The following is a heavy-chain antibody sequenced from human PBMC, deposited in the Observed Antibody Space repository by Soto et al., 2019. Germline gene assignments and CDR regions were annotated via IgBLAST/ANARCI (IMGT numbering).Heavy chain of an antibody. D-gene: IGHD6-13*01. V-gene: IGHV4-31*02. Sequence: LRLSCGASGFSSISSGGYYWSWIRQHPGKGLEWIGYIYYSGSTYYNPSLKSRVTISVDTSKNQFSLKLSSVTAADTAVYYCARSNSRVNWFDPWGQGTLVTAPQ. CDR1: GFSSISSGGYY. J-gene: IGHJ5*02. CDR2: IYYSGST. CDR3: ARSNSRVNWFDP.